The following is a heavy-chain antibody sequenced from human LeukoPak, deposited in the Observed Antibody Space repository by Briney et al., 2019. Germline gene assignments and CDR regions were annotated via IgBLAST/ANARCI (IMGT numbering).Heavy chain of an antibody. D-gene: IGHD2-2*02. V-gene: IGHV1-2*02. Sequence: ASVKVSCKASGYTFTDYYIHWVRQAPGQGLEWMGWISPNSGGTNYAQKFQGRVTMTRDTSIDTAYMEPSRLRSDDTAVYGCARAHCGSIGCYSGFDPWGQGTLVTVSS. CDR2: ISPNSGGT. CDR3: ARAHCGSIGCYSGFDP. J-gene: IGHJ5*02. CDR1: GYTFTDYY.